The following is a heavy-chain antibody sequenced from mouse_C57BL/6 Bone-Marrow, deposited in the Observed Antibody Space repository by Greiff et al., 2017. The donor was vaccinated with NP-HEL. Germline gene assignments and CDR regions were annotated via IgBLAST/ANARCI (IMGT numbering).Heavy chain of an antibody. D-gene: IGHD1-1*01. J-gene: IGHJ1*03. Sequence: QVQLKQPGAELVKPGASVKLSCKASGYTFTSYWMHWVKQRPGQGLEWIGMIHPNSGSTNYNEKFKSKATLTVDKSSSTAYMQLSSLTSEDSAVYYCAMYGSSPWYFDVWGTGTTVTVSS. CDR3: AMYGSSPWYFDV. CDR2: IHPNSGST. CDR1: GYTFTSYW. V-gene: IGHV1-64*01.